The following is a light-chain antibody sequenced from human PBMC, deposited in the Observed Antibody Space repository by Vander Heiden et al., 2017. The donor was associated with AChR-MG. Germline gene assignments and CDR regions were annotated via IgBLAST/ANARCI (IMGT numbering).Light chain of an antibody. CDR2: SNN. CDR1: SSNIGSNY. Sequence: SVLTQPPSASGTPGQRVTLSCSGSSSNIGSNYVYWYQQLPGTAPKLLIYSNNQRPSGVPARFSGSKSGTSAALAISGLRSEDEADYYCAAWDDSLSGWVFGGGTKLTVL. CDR3: AAWDDSLSGWV. J-gene: IGLJ3*02. V-gene: IGLV1-47*02.